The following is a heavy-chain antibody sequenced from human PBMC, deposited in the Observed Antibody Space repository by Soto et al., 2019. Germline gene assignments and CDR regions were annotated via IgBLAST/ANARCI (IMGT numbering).Heavy chain of an antibody. CDR3: ARAAYYYESSGYYPGDY. Sequence: ASVKVSCKASGYTFTSYAIHWVRQAPGQRLEWMGWINAGNGNTKYSQKFQGRVTITRDTSASTAYMELSSLRSEDTAVYYCARAAYYYESSGYYPGDYWGQGTLVTVSS. CDR2: INAGNGNT. V-gene: IGHV1-3*01. CDR1: GYTFTSYA. J-gene: IGHJ4*02. D-gene: IGHD3-22*01.